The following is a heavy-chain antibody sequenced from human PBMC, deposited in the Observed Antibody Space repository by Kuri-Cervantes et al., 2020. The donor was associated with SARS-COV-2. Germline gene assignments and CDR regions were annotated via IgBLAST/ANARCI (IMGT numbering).Heavy chain of an antibody. CDR1: GYTFTSYG. V-gene: IGHV1-18*01. Sequence: ASVKVSCKASGYTFTSYGISWVRQAPGQGLEWMGWISDYNGNTNYAQKLQGRVTMTTDTSTSTAYMEQKSLRSDDTAVYYCARDRGSSGWSWVYYYYGKDDWGQGTTVTISS. D-gene: IGHD6-19*01. CDR2: ISDYNGNT. J-gene: IGHJ6*02. CDR3: ARDRGSSGWSWVYYYYGKDD.